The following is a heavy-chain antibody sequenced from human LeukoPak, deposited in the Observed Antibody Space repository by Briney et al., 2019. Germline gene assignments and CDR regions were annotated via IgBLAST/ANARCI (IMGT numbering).Heavy chain of an antibody. CDR3: AGEYYYDSSGYFMMT. CDR2: MNPNSGIT. J-gene: IGHJ4*02. V-gene: IGHV1-8*03. D-gene: IGHD3-22*01. CDR1: GYSFTNYD. Sequence: GASVKVSCKASGYSFTNYDINWVRQATGQGLEWMGWMNPNSGITAYAQKFQGRVTITRNTSISTAYMELSSLRSEDTAVYYCAGEYYYDSSGYFMMTWGQGTLVTVSS.